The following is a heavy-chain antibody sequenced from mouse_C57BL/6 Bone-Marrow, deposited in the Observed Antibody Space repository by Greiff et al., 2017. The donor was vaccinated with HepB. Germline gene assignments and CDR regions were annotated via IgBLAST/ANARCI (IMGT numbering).Heavy chain of an antibody. V-gene: IGHV5-16*01. J-gene: IGHJ4*01. Sequence: EVQVVESEGGLVQPGSSMKLSCTASGFTFSDYYMAWVRQVPEKGLEWVANINYDGSSTYYLDSLKSRFIISRDNAKNILYLQMSSLKSEDTATYYCARSAMDYWGQGTSVTVSS. CDR2: INYDGSST. CDR1: GFTFSDYY. CDR3: ARSAMDY.